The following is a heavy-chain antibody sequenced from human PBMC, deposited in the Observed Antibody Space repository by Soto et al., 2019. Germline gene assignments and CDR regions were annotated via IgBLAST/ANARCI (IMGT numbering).Heavy chain of an antibody. J-gene: IGHJ6*02. D-gene: IGHD2-15*01. V-gene: IGHV3-23*01. CDR2: ISGSGGST. CDR1: GFTFSSYA. Sequence: HPGGSLRLSCAASGFTFSSYAMNWVRQAPGKGLEWVSAISGSGGSTYYADSVKGRFTISRDNSKHTLYLQMNSLRAEDTAVYYCAYRWSSNMDVWGQGTTVTVSS. CDR3: AYRWSSNMDV.